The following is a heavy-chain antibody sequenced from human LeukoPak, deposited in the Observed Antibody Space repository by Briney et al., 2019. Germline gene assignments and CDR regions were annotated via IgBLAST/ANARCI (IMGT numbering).Heavy chain of an antibody. CDR1: GFTFSSYR. V-gene: IGHV3-21*01. D-gene: IGHD6-13*01. J-gene: IGHJ4*02. CDR2: ISSSSSYI. CDR3: ATTPYSRGGEG. Sequence: GGSLRLSCASSGFTFSSYRMNWVRQAPGKGLEGVSSISSSSSYIYYADSVKGRFTNSRDNAKHSLYRQMNSLRAEDTAVCYCATTPYSRGGEGWGQGTLVTVSS.